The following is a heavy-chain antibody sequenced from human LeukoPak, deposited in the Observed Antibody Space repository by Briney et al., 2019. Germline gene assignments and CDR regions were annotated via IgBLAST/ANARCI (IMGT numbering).Heavy chain of an antibody. V-gene: IGHV3-48*04. D-gene: IGHD7-27*01. CDR2: TRGSGSGM. CDR1: GFAFSDYS. CDR3: ARDDNWGFDY. J-gene: IGHJ4*02. Sequence: RSGGSLRLSGAASGFAFSDYSMSWVRQAPGKGVEWIANTRGSGSGMGSGSYYAGAVKGRFTISRDNAKNSLYLQMNSLRAEDTAFYFCARDDNWGFDYWGQGALVTVSS.